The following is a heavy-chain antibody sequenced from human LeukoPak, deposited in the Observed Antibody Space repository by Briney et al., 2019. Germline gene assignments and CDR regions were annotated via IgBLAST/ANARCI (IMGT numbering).Heavy chain of an antibody. CDR3: AKFSGSYYYYYAMDV. V-gene: IGHV3-23*01. CDR2: ISGSGDSA. J-gene: IGHJ6*02. CDR1: GFTVSSNY. D-gene: IGHD1-26*01. Sequence: GGSLRLSCAASGFTVSSNYMSWVRQAPGKGLEWVSAISGSGDSAYYADSVKGRFTISRDNSKNTLYLQMDGLGAENTAVYYCAKFSGSYYYYYAMDVWGQGTTVTVSS.